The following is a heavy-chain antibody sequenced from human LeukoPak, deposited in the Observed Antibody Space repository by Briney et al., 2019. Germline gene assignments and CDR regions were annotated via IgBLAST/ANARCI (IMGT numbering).Heavy chain of an antibody. CDR3: ARVRKYCTNGVCSRYYFDY. Sequence: GGPLRLSCAASGFTFNGYSMIWVPQAPGRGLEWVSPISRSSSNISYADSVRSRFTISRDNAKNSLYLQMNRLRDEDTAVYYCARVRKYCTNGVCSRYYFDYWGQGTLVTVSS. V-gene: IGHV3-21*01. D-gene: IGHD2-8*01. J-gene: IGHJ4*02. CDR2: ISRSSSNI. CDR1: GFTFNGYS.